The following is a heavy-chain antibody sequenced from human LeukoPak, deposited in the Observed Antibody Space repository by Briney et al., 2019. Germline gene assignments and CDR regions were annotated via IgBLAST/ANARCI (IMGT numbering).Heavy chain of an antibody. J-gene: IGHJ4*02. D-gene: IGHD5-12*01. Sequence: SETLSLTCTVSGGSIGSSGYYWDWIRQPPGKGLDWVGSIFYTGSTYYNPSLTSRVTISANTSKNHFSLKVSSVTAADTAVYYCARPSGYSGYDYGYWGQGTLVSVSS. CDR1: GGSIGSSGYY. V-gene: IGHV4-39*02. CDR3: ARPSGYSGYDYGY. CDR2: IFYTGST.